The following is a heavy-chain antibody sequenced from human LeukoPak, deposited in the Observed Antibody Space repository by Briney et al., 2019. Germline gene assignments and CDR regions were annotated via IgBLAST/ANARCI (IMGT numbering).Heavy chain of an antibody. Sequence: GGSLRLSCAASGFTFDDCAMHWVRQAPGTGLEWVSGINWNSDTIVYADSVKGRFAISRDNAKNSLYLQMNSLRPEDTALYYCTKEHDYSNLNPAAYFDLWGQGTLVTVSS. D-gene: IGHD4-11*01. CDR1: GFTFDDCA. CDR3: TKEHDYSNLNPAAYFDL. CDR2: INWNSDTI. V-gene: IGHV3-9*01. J-gene: IGHJ4*02.